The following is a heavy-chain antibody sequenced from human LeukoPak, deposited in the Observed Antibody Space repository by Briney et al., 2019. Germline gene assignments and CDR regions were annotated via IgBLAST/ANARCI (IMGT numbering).Heavy chain of an antibody. D-gene: IGHD6-19*01. V-gene: IGHV4-59*11. J-gene: IGHJ3*01. CDR1: GSMSDHF. CDR2: IYDSGAT. Sequence: PSETLSLTCTVFGSMSDHFWSWFRQPPGKGLEWIGYIYDSGATDYNPSLKSRVTISVDTSKNQFSLNLSSVTAADTAVYYCARAGVAGPPPVWGQGTMVTVSS. CDR3: ARAGVAGPPPV.